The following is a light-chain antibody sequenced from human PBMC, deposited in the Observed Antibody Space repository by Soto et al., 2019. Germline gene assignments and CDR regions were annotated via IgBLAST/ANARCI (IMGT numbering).Light chain of an antibody. Sequence: DIQMTQPPSTLSASVGDRVTITCRASQNIERWLAWYQQKPGKAPKLLIYEASSLQSGVPSRFSGSGSGTEFTLSISSLQPDDFATYYCQHYNVYPWTFGQGTKVDIK. J-gene: IGKJ1*01. V-gene: IGKV1-5*03. CDR1: QNIERW. CDR3: QHYNVYPWT. CDR2: EAS.